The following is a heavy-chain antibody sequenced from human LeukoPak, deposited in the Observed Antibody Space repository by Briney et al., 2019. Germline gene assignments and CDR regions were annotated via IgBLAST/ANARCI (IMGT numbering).Heavy chain of an antibody. CDR1: GGSMSTYSYY. V-gene: IGHV4-39*01. CDR2: IYYSGST. J-gene: IGHJ4*02. CDR3: WSRWEPYSFDY. Sequence: ASETLALTCTVSGGSMSTYSYYWGYIRQAPGKGLEWIGNIYYSGSTYYNPSLKSRVTISVDTSKNQFSVKLTSVTAADTAVYYCWSRWEPYSFDYWGQGTLVTVSS. D-gene: IGHD1-26*01.